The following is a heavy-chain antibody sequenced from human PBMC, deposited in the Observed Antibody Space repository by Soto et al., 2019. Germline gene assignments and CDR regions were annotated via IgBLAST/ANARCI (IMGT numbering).Heavy chain of an antibody. J-gene: IGHJ4*02. CDR3: ARAMTSVGAAAKGDF. CDR2: ITSDGSIT. D-gene: IGHD1-26*01. V-gene: IGHV3-74*01. CDR1: GFTFNTHW. Sequence: EVQLVESGGGLILPGGSLRLSCAASGFTFNTHWMHWVRQAPGKGLVWVSRITSDGSITDYADSVKGRFSISRDNPRNILYLQMNSLGAEDTAVYYCARAMTSVGAAAKGDFWGQGTLVTVSS.